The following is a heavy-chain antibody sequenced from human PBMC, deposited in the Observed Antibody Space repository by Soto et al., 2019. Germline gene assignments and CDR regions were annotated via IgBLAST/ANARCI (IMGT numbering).Heavy chain of an antibody. Sequence: EVQLVESGGDLVQPGGSLRLSCAASGFIFTNYWMTWVRQAPGKGLEWVANINHDGSETYYLDSVKGRFAISRDNAKNSLFLQTNSLRDEDTAIYYCARSLLGPMAFDMWGHGTVVAVSS. CDR3: ARSLLGPMAFDM. J-gene: IGHJ3*02. CDR2: INHDGSET. V-gene: IGHV3-7*03. D-gene: IGHD7-27*01. CDR1: GFIFTNYW.